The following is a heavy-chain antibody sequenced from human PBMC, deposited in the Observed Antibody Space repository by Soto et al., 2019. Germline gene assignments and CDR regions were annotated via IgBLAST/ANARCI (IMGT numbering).Heavy chain of an antibody. CDR1: GFTFSNAW. J-gene: IGHJ6*03. Sequence: PGGSLRLSCAASGFTFSNAWMSWVRQAPGKGLEWVGRIKSKTDGGTTDYAAPVKGRFTISRDDSKNTLYLQMNSLKTEDTAVYYCTTVQYGYCSGGSCYFASPDYYSYYMDVWGKGTTVTVSS. CDR3: TTVQYGYCSGGSCYFASPDYYSYYMDV. V-gene: IGHV3-15*01. D-gene: IGHD2-15*01. CDR2: IKSKTDGGTT.